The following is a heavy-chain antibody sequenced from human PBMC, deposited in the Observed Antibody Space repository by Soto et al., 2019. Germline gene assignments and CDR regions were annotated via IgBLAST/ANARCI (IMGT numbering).Heavy chain of an antibody. V-gene: IGHV4-59*01. CDR2: IYYSGST. CDR1: GGSISSYY. J-gene: IGHJ6*02. Sequence: QVQLQESGPGLVKPSETLSLTCTVSGGSISSYYWSWIRQPPGKGLEWIGYIYYSGSTNYNPSLKSRVPLSVDPSKNPFSLKLSSVTAADTAVYYCAREGLTGTIGLYYYYGMDVWGQGTTVTVSS. CDR3: AREGLTGTIGLYYYYGMDV. D-gene: IGHD1-7*01.